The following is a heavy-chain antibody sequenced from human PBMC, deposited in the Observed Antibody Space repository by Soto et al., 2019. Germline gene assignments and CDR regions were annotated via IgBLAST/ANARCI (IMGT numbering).Heavy chain of an antibody. V-gene: IGHV4-39*01. J-gene: IGHJ4*02. CDR1: GGSISSSSYY. D-gene: IGHD3-9*01. CDR2: IYYSGST. Sequence: SETLSLTCTVSGGSISSSSYYWGWIRQPPGKGLEWIGSIYYSGSTYYNPSLKSRVTISVDTSKNQFSLKLSSVTAADTAVYYCARLRYYDILTGITPPFAHFDYWGQGTLVTVSS. CDR3: ARLRYYDILTGITPPFAHFDY.